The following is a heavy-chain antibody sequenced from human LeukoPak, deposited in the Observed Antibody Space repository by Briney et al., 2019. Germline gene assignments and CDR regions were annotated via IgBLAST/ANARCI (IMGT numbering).Heavy chain of an antibody. Sequence: SETLSLTCAVYVGSFSGYYWSWIRQPPGKGLEWIGEINHSGSTNYNPSLKSRVTISVDTSKNQFSLKLSSVTAADTAVYYCARVDFWSGYTTDWGQGTLVTVSS. CDR1: VGSFSGYY. CDR3: ARVDFWSGYTTD. V-gene: IGHV4-34*01. D-gene: IGHD3-3*01. CDR2: INHSGST. J-gene: IGHJ4*02.